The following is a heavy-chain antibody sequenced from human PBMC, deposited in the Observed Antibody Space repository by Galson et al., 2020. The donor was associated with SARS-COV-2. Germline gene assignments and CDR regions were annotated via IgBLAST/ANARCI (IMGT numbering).Heavy chain of an antibody. J-gene: IGHJ3*02. Sequence: SETLSLTCTVSGGSISSSSYYWGWIRQPPGKGLEWIGSIYYSGSTYYNPSLKSRVTISVDTSKNQFSLKLSSVTAADTAVYYCVRQCDILTGCPRAFDIWGQGTMVTVSS. CDR2: IYYSGST. CDR1: GGSISSSSYY. V-gene: IGHV4-39*01. CDR3: VRQCDILTGCPRAFDI. D-gene: IGHD3-9*01.